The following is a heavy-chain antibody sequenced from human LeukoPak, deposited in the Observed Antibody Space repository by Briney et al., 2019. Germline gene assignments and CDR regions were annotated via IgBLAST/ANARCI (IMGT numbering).Heavy chain of an antibody. CDR2: ITSGGST. CDR3: EGIAVVGSYFDY. J-gene: IGHJ4*02. CDR1: GLIFSSYG. Sequence: TGGSLRLSCAVSGLIFSSYGMTWVRQAPGKGLGWVSAITSGGSTDYADSVKGRFTISRDNSKNTLYLQMNSLRAEDTAVYYCEGIAVVGSYFDYWGQGTLVTVSS. D-gene: IGHD6-19*01. V-gene: IGHV3-23*01.